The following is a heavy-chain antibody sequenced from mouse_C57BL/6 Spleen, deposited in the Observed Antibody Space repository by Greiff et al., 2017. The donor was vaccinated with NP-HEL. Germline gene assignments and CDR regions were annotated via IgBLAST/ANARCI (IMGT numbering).Heavy chain of an antibody. D-gene: IGHD3-2*02. J-gene: IGHJ4*01. Sequence: VKVVESGAELVKPGASVKLSCKASGYTFTEYTIHWVKQRPGQGLEWIGWFYPGSGSIKYNEKFKDKATLTADKSSSTVYMELSRLTSEDSAVYFCARRDSSDYYAMDYWGQGTSVTVSA. V-gene: IGHV1-62-2*01. CDR1: GYTFTEYT. CDR3: ARRDSSDYYAMDY. CDR2: FYPGSGSI.